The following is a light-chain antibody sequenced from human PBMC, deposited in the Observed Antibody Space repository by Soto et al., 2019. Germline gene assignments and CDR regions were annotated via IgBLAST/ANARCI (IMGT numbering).Light chain of an antibody. CDR1: SGSIASNY. CDR2: EDN. CDR3: QSYDSSNWV. J-gene: IGLJ3*02. V-gene: IGLV6-57*04. Sequence: NFMLTQPHSVSESPGKTVTISCTRSSGSIASNYVQWYQQRPGSAPTTVIYEDNQRPSGVPDRFSGSIDSSSNSASLTISGLKTVDEADYSCQSYDSSNWVFGGGTKLTVL.